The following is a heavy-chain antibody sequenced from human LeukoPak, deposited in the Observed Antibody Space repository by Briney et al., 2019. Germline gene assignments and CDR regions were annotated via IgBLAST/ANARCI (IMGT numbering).Heavy chain of an antibody. J-gene: IGHJ2*01. CDR3: ARSYYKVWYFDL. D-gene: IGHD3-10*01. Sequence: SETLSLTCTVSGGSISSGSYYWSWIRQPAGKGLEWIGRIYTSGSTNYNPSLKSRVTISVDTSKNQFSLKLSSVTAADTAVYYCARSYYKVWYFDLWGRGTLVTVSS. CDR1: GGSISSGSYY. V-gene: IGHV4-61*02. CDR2: IYTSGST.